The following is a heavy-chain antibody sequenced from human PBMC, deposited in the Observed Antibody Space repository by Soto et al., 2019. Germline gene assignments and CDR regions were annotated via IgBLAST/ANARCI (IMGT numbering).Heavy chain of an antibody. CDR3: ARGWSYSSSWYPSDY. V-gene: IGHV4-34*01. CDR1: GGSFSGYY. Sequence: QVQLQQWGAGLLKPSETLSLTCAVYGGSFSGYYWSWIRQPPGKGLEWIGEINHSGSTNYNPSLKSRVTISVDTSKNQFSLKLSSVTAADTAAYYCARGWSYSSSWYPSDYWGQGTLVTVSS. CDR2: INHSGST. D-gene: IGHD6-13*01. J-gene: IGHJ4*02.